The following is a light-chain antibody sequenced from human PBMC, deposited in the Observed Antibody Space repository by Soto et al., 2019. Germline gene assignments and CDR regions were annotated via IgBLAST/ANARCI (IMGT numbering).Light chain of an antibody. Sequence: EIVMNPSPATLSVSTCERATLSCRASQSVSSNLAWYQQKPGQAPRLLIYDAIIRAADVPARFSGSGSGTEFTLTISSLQSEDFAVYYCQQYNNWLWTFGQGTKVDI. V-gene: IGKV3-15*01. CDR2: DAI. CDR3: QQYNNWLWT. CDR1: QSVSSN. J-gene: IGKJ1*01.